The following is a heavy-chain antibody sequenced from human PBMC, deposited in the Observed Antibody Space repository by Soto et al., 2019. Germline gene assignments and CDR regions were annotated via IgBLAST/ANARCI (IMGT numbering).Heavy chain of an antibody. D-gene: IGHD2-8*01. CDR2: IGALLYNDAT. CDR3: ARGTKGAGGWYFDL. V-gene: IGHV1-18*01. Sequence: QIQVVQSEVEVKRPGASVRISCKASGYTLDNHAVTWVRQAPGQGLECMGWIGALLYNDATNHARKFQGRLTMARDTSPNTVYMDLGSLRSDDTAVYYCARGTKGAGGWYFDLWGRGTLLVVSS. J-gene: IGHJ2*01. CDR1: GYTLDNHA.